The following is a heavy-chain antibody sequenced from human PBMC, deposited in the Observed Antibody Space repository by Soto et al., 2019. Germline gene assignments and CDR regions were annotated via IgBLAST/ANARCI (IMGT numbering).Heavy chain of an antibody. V-gene: IGHV3-30*13. Sequence: QAQLVESGGGVVQPGRSLRLSCAASGFAFSSYGMHWVRQAPGTGLEWVAVISYDGSLQHYADSVKGRFTISRDNSKNRVLLQMSSLRAEDAAVYYCVSDRGDGHASFPYSWGQGTLGSVSS. CDR3: VSDRGDGHASFPYS. J-gene: IGHJ4*02. CDR1: GFAFSSYG. D-gene: IGHD3-10*01. CDR2: ISYDGSLQ.